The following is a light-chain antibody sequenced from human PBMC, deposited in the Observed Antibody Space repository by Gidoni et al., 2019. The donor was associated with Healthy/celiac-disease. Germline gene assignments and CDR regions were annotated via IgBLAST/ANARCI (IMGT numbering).Light chain of an antibody. CDR2: AAS. CDR1: QSISSY. J-gene: IGKJ3*01. Sequence: DMQMTQSPSSLSASVGDRVTITCRASQSISSYLNWYQQKPGKAPKLLIYAASSLQSGVPSRFSRSGSGTVFTLTISSLQPADFATYYCQQSYSTPFTFXPXTKVDIK. V-gene: IGKV1-39*01. CDR3: QQSYSTPFT.